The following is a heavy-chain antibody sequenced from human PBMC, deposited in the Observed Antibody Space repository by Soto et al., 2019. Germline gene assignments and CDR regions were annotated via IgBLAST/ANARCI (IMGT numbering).Heavy chain of an antibody. CDR1: GFTFSSYS. V-gene: IGHV3-21*01. J-gene: IGHJ3*02. Sequence: PGGSLRLSCAASGFTFSSYSMNWVRQAPGKGLEWVSSISSSSSYIYYADSVKGRFTISRDNAKNSLYLQMNSLRAEDTAVYYCARDFIAVAGTGAFDIWGQGTMVTVSS. CDR3: ARDFIAVAGTGAFDI. D-gene: IGHD6-19*01. CDR2: ISSSSSYI.